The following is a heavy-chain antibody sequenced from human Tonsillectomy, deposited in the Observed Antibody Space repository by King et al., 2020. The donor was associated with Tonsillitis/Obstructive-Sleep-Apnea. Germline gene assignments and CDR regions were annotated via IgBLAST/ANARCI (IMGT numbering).Heavy chain of an antibody. J-gene: IGHJ6*03. CDR2: ISGDGGST. V-gene: IGHV3-43*02. CDR1: GFTFDDHA. Sequence: QLVQSGGGVVQPGGSLRLSCAASGFTFDDHAMHWVRQAPGKGLECVSLISGDGGSTYYADSVKGRFTISRDNSRNSLYLQMNSLKTEGTALYYCAKDTSYFYMDVWGKGTTVTVSS. CDR3: AKDTSYFYMDV.